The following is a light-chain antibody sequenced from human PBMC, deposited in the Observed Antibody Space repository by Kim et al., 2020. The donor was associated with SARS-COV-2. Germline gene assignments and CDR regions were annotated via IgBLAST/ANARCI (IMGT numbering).Light chain of an antibody. Sequence: GRSVPISCTGTTSDIGGYNYVSWYQQNPGKAPKLMIYDVSRRPSGVSNRFSGSKSGNTASLTISGLQAEDEADYYCNSYATGSTLVFGGGTKLTVL. J-gene: IGLJ3*02. V-gene: IGLV2-14*03. CDR3: NSYATGSTLV. CDR2: DVS. CDR1: TSDIGGYNY.